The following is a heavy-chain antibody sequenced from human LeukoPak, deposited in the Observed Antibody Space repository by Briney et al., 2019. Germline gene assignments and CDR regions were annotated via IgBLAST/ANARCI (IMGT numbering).Heavy chain of an antibody. CDR1: GGSISSYY. J-gene: IGHJ4*02. D-gene: IGHD3-10*01. CDR3: ARHRGVLIVSFDY. V-gene: IGHV4-59*08. Sequence: PSETLSLTCTVSGGSISSYYWSWIRQPPGKGLEWIGYIYYSGSTNYNPSLKSRVTISVDTSKNQFSLKLNSVTAADTAVYYCARHRGVLIVSFDYWGQGTLVTVSS. CDR2: IYYSGST.